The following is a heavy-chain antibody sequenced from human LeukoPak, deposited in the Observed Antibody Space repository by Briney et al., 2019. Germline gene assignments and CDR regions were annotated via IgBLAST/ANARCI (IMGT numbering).Heavy chain of an antibody. J-gene: IGHJ4*02. V-gene: IGHV3-7*04. CDR3: ARDDWYCHDY. CDR1: GFTFNRFW. CDR2: IKQDGSEK. Sequence: HPGGSLRLSCAASGFTFNRFWMRCVRQAPGKGLEWVANIKQDGSEKYYVDSVKGRFTISRDNAKNSLYLQMNSLRAEDTAVYYCARDDWYCHDYWGQGTLVTVSS. D-gene: IGHD2-21*02.